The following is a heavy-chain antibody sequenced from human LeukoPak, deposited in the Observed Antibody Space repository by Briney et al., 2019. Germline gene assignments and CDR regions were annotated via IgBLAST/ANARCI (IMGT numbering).Heavy chain of an antibody. D-gene: IGHD3-3*01. CDR1: GYTFTSYY. CDR3: ARGGATYDFSLYGMDV. CDR2: INPSGGST. V-gene: IGHV1-46*01. J-gene: IGHJ6*02. Sequence: ASVKASCKASGYTFTSYYMHWVRQAPGQGLEWMGIINPSGGSTSYAQKFQGRVTMTRDTSTSTVYMEQSSLRSEDTAVYYCARGGATYDFSLYGMDVWGQGTTVTVSS.